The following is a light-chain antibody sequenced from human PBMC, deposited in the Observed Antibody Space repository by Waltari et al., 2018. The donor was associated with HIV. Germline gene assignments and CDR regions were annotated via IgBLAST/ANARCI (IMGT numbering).Light chain of an antibody. CDR1: SSDIGLYNF. CDR3: FSYAGNNYLL. J-gene: IGLJ2*01. Sequence: QSALTQPPSASGSPGQSVTISCAGTSSDIGLYNFLSWYQHHPGKAPKLMSSEVSRRPSGVPDRFSGSKSGNTASLTVSGLQAEDEAAYYCFSYAGNNYLLFGGGTKLTVL. CDR2: EVS. V-gene: IGLV2-8*01.